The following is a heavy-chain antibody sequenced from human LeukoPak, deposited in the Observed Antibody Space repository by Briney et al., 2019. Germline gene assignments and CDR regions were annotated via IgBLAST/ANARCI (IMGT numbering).Heavy chain of an antibody. CDR2: ISDSGGST. V-gene: IGHV3-64D*09. J-gene: IGHJ6*02. CDR1: GFNVSSNY. D-gene: IGHD2-15*01. Sequence: PGGSLRLSCAASGFNVSSNYMSWVRQAPGKGLEYVSAISDSGGSTYYADSVKGRFTISRDNSKNTLYPQMSSLRAEDTAVYFCVRGYSFGPYGMDVWGQGTTVIVSS. CDR3: VRGYSFGPYGMDV.